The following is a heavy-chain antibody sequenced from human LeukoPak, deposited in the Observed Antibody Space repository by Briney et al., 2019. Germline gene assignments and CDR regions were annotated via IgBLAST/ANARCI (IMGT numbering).Heavy chain of an antibody. J-gene: IGHJ5*02. CDR1: GGTFSSYA. CDR2: ISAYNGNT. CDR3: ARDEGDNWFDP. D-gene: IGHD3-16*01. V-gene: IGHV1-18*01. Sequence: GASVKVSCKASGGTFSSYAISWVRQAPGQGLEWMGWISAYNGNTNYAQKLQGRVTMTTDTSTSTAYMELRSLRSDDTAVYYCARDEGDNWFDPWGQGTLVTVSS.